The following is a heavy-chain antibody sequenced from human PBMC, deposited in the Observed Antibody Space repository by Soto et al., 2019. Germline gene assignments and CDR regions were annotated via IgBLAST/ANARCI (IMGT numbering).Heavy chain of an antibody. J-gene: IGHJ4*02. CDR2: ISDSGGST. D-gene: IGHD6-13*01. Sequence: EVQLLESGGGLEQPGGSLRLSCAASGFTFSRSAMSWVRQAPGKGLEWVSAISDSGGSTYYADSVKGRFTISRDNSKNTLYLQMNSLRAEDTAVYYCAKAPYSSSWNLGDYWGQGTLVTVSS. CDR1: GFTFSRSA. V-gene: IGHV3-23*01. CDR3: AKAPYSSSWNLGDY.